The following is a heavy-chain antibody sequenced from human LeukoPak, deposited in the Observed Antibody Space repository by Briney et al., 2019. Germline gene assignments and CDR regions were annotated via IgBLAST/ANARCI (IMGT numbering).Heavy chain of an antibody. D-gene: IGHD2-21*01. Sequence: ASVKVSCKASGYIFTDYYMHWVRQAPGQELGWMGRINPNSGGTNYAQKFQGRVTMTRDTSISTAYTELSSLRSEDTATYYCARADHRVVFDYWGQGTLVTVSS. CDR2: INPNSGGT. J-gene: IGHJ4*02. CDR1: GYIFTDYY. CDR3: ARADHRVVFDY. V-gene: IGHV1/OR15-1*01.